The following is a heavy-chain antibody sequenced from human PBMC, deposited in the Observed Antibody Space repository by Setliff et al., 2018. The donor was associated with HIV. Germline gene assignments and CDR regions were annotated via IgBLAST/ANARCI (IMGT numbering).Heavy chain of an antibody. J-gene: IGHJ4*02. D-gene: IGHD3-9*01. V-gene: IGHV3-48*01. Sequence: GGSLRLSCAASGFTFSSYSMNWVRQAPGKGLEWISYDGIINGAKHYADSMEGRFTISRDDAKSSLYLQMDSLRAEDTAVYYCVRDRDWAFDYWGQGILVTVSS. CDR3: VRDRDWAFDY. CDR2: DGIINGAK. CDR1: GFTFSSYS.